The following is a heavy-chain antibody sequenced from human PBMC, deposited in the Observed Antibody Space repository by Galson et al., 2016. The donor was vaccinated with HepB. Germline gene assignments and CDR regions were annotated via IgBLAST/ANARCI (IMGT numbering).Heavy chain of an antibody. CDR1: GFTFSSYR. CDR2: IKQGGSEK. CDR3: ARENVAGAKFAHFDY. V-gene: IGHV3-7*01. J-gene: IGHJ4*02. D-gene: IGHD2-21*01. Sequence: SLRLSCAASGFTFSSYRMNWVRQAPGKGPEWVANIKQGGSEKNYVDSVEGRVTISRDDAKNSLSLQMSSLRVEDTAVYYCARENVAGAKFAHFDYWGQGTLVTVSS.